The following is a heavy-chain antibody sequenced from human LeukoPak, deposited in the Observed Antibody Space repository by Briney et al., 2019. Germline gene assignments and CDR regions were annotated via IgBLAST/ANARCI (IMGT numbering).Heavy chain of an antibody. CDR3: TTAERRYYSHDF. CDR2: IKSNTDGGTV. J-gene: IGHJ4*02. Sequence: GGSPRLSCTVSGLSFSTAWISWIRQAPGKGLGWVGRIKSNTDGGTVNYAAPVKCRFTISRDDSKNTVFLQMNSLETEDTAMYFCTTAERRYYSHDFWGQGTLVTVSS. D-gene: IGHD3-10*01. CDR1: GLSFSTAW. V-gene: IGHV3-15*01.